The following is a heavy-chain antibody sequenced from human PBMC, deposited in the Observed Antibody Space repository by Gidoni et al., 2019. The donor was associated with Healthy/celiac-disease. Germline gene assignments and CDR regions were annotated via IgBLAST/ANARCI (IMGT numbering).Heavy chain of an antibody. CDR3: ARDKGSRGVFDY. CDR2: IYYSGST. V-gene: IGHV4-39*07. J-gene: IGHJ4*02. CDR1: GGSLSSSSYY. Sequence: QLQLQESGPGLVKPSETLSLPCTVSGGSLSSSSYYWGWIRQPPGKGLEWIGSIYYSGSTYYNPSLKSRVTISVDTSKNQFSLKLSSVTAADTAVYYCARDKGSRGVFDYWGQGTLVTVSS.